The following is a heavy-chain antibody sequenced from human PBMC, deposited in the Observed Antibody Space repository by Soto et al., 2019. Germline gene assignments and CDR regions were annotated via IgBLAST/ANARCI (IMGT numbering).Heavy chain of an antibody. D-gene: IGHD4-17*01. J-gene: IGHJ5*02. V-gene: IGHV4-34*01. CDR3: ARGLRRNWFDP. CDR1: GGSFSGYY. CDR2: INHSGST. Sequence: LSLTCAVYGGSFSGYYWSWIRRPPGKGLEWIGEINHSGSTNYNPSLKSRVTISVDTSKNQFSLKLSSVTAADTAVYYCARGLRRNWFDPWGQGTLVTVSS.